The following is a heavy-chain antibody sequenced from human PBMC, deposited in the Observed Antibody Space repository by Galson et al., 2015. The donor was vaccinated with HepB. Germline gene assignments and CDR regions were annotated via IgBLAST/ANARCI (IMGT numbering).Heavy chain of an antibody. D-gene: IGHD3-10*01. CDR2: ISAYNGNT. V-gene: IGHV1-18*01. CDR3: ARAEATMVQGGWGFDY. Sequence: SVKVSCKASGYTFTSYGISWVRQAPGQGLEWMGWISAYNGNTNYAQKLQGRVTMTTDTSTSTAYMELRSLRSDDTAVYYCARAEATMVQGGWGFDYWGQGTLVTVSS. J-gene: IGHJ4*02. CDR1: GYTFTSYG.